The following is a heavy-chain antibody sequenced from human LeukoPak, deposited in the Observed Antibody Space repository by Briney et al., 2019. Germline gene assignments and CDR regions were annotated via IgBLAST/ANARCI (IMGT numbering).Heavy chain of an antibody. Sequence: PSQTLSLTCTVSGGSISSGSYYWSWIRQPAGKGLEWIGRIYTCGSTNYNPSLKSRVTISVDTSKNQFSLKLSSVTAADTAVYYCARDAEWFGELQNWFDPWGQGTLVTVSS. CDR2: IYTCGST. J-gene: IGHJ5*02. D-gene: IGHD3-10*01. CDR3: ARDAEWFGELQNWFDP. V-gene: IGHV4-61*02. CDR1: GGSISSGSYY.